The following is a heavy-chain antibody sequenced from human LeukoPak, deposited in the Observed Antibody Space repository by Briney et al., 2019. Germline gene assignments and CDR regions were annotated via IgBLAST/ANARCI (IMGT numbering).Heavy chain of an antibody. V-gene: IGHV1-2*02. CDR2: INPNSGGT. D-gene: IGHD2-2*01. CDR1: GYTFTGYY. Sequence: ASVKVSCKASGYTFTGYYMHWVRQAPGQGLEWMGWINPNSGGTNYAQKFQGRVTMTRDTSISTAYMELSRLRSDDTAVYYCTRWGSYCSSTSCYVGLDPWGQGTLVTVSS. CDR3: TRWGSYCSSTSCYVGLDP. J-gene: IGHJ5*02.